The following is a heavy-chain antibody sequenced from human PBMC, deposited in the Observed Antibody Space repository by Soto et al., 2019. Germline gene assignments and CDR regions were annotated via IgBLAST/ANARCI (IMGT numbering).Heavy chain of an antibody. Sequence: QVPLVESGGGVVQPGRSLTLSCAASGFTFSRFDMHWVRQAPGKGLEWVAVISEDGNTKYYADSVKGRFTISRDKSSNTLFLQMNSLRAEDTAVYYCAKARTTYTDTYSHRTFDYWGQGILVTVSS. D-gene: IGHD2-15*01. V-gene: IGHV3-30*18. CDR1: GFTFSRFD. CDR3: AKARTTYTDTYSHRTFDY. J-gene: IGHJ4*02. CDR2: ISEDGNTK.